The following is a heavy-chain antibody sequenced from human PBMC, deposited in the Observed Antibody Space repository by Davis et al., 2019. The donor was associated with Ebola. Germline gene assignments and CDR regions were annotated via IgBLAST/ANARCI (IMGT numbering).Heavy chain of an antibody. Sequence: SETLSLTCAVYGGSFSGYYWSWIRQPPGKGLEWIGEINHSGSTNYNPSLKSRVTISVDTSKNQFSLKLSSVTAADTAVYYCARRGYSSSSGFDYWGQGTLVTVSS. D-gene: IGHD6-6*01. V-gene: IGHV4-34*01. CDR2: INHSGST. J-gene: IGHJ4*02. CDR1: GGSFSGYY. CDR3: ARRGYSSSSGFDY.